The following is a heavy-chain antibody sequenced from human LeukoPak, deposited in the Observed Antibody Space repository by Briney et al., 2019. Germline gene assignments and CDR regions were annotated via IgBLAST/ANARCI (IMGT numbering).Heavy chain of an antibody. CDR1: GFTFSSYG. J-gene: IGHJ4*02. D-gene: IGHD2-15*01. V-gene: IGHV3-30*18. CDR2: ISYDGSNK. CDR3: AKDGGAYCGGGSCYHDY. Sequence: GGSLRLSCAASGFTFSSYGMHWVRQAPGKGLEWVAVISYDGSNKYYADSVKGRFTISRDNSKNTLYLQMNSLRAEDTAVYYCAKDGGAYCGGGSCYHDYWGQGTLVTVSS.